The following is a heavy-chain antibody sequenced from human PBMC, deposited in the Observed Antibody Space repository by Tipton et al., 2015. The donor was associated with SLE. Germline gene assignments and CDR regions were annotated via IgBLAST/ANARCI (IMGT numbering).Heavy chain of an antibody. D-gene: IGHD6-13*01. CDR3: ARGRRSRYYYYYYMDV. Sequence: TLSLTCTVSGGSISGYYWSWIRQPPGKGLEWIAYIYYNGNAAYSPSLASRVTISVDTSKNQFSLRLTSVTAANTAVYYCARGRRSRYYYYYYMDVWGKGTTVTVSS. V-gene: IGHV4-59*13. CDR1: GGSISGYY. CDR2: IYYNGNA. J-gene: IGHJ6*03.